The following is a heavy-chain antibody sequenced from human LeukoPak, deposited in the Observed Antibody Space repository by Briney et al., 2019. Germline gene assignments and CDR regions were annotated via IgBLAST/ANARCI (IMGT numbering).Heavy chain of an antibody. J-gene: IGHJ4*02. CDR1: GYTFTSYG. D-gene: IGHD3-16*01. V-gene: IGHV1-18*01. CDR2: ISTYNGDT. CDR3: AREGLGELTLDY. Sequence: ASVKVSCKASGYTFTSYGISWVRQAPGQGLEWMGWISTYNGDTNYAQKLQGRVTMTTDTSTNTAYMELRSLRSDDTAVYYCAREGLGELTLDYWGQGTLVTISS.